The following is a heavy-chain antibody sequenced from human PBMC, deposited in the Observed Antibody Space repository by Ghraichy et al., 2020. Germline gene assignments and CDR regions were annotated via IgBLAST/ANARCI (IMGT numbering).Heavy chain of an antibody. V-gene: IGHV3-11*06. CDR3: ARDRGVTTYFSGTYYYYYMDV. CDR2: ISSSSSYT. D-gene: IGHD4-11*01. Sequence: GGSLRLSCAASGFTFSDYYMSWIRQAPGKGLEWVSYISSSSSYTNYADSVKGRFTISRDNAKNSLYLQMNSLRAEDTAVYYCARDRGVTTYFSGTYYYYYMDVWGKGTTVTVSS. CDR1: GFTFSDYY. J-gene: IGHJ6*03.